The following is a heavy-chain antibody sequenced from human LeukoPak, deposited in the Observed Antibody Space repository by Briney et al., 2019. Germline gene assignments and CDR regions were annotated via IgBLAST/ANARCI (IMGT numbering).Heavy chain of an antibody. Sequence: ASVKVSCKAAGYTFTGYYMFWVRQAPGQGLEWMGRINPNSGGTNYAQKFQGRVTMTRDTSNSTAYMELSRLRSDDTAVYYCARHSDSAGFARWGQGSLVIVSS. V-gene: IGHV1-2*06. CDR3: ARHSDSAGFAR. CDR1: GYTFTGYY. J-gene: IGHJ4*02. D-gene: IGHD4-11*01. CDR2: INPNSGGT.